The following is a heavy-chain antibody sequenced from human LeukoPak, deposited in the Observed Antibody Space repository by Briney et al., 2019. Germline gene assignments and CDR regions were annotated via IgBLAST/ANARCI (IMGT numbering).Heavy chain of an antibody. V-gene: IGHV4-30-4*01. D-gene: IGHD5-18*01. CDR3: ARGGTWIQLWPDYYYYGMDV. CDR2: IYYSGST. CDR1: GGSISSGDYY. J-gene: IGHJ6*02. Sequence: PSETLSLTCTVSGGSISSGDYYWSWIRQPPGKGLEWIGYIYYSGSTYYNPSLKSRVTISVDTSKNQFSLKLSSVTAADTAVYYCARGGTWIQLWPDYYYYGMDVWGQGTTDTVSS.